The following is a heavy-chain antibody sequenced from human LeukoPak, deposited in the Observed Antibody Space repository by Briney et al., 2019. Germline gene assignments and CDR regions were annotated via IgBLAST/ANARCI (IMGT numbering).Heavy chain of an antibody. D-gene: IGHD6-13*01. J-gene: IGHJ4*02. Sequence: GGSLRLSCAASGFTFSSYGMHWVRQAPGKGLEWVAFIRHDGSNKYYADSVKGRFTISRDNSKNTLYLQMNSLRAEDTAVYYCAKDRPSYSSSGRLFDYWGQGTLVTVSS. CDR1: GFTFSSYG. V-gene: IGHV3-30*02. CDR2: IRHDGSNK. CDR3: AKDRPSYSSSGRLFDY.